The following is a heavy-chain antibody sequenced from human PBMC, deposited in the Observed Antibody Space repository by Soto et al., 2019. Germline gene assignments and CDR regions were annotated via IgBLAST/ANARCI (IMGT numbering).Heavy chain of an antibody. Sequence: SETLSLTCTVSGGSISSYYWSWIRQPPGKGLEWIGYIYCSGSTNYNPSLKSRVTISLDTSKNQFSLKLSSVTAADTAVYYCARAPTHHYYGSGSYRPSYYGLDVWGQGTTVTVSS. V-gene: IGHV4-59*12. CDR3: ARAPTHHYYGSGSYRPSYYGLDV. J-gene: IGHJ6*02. CDR1: GGSISSYY. CDR2: IYCSGST. D-gene: IGHD3-10*01.